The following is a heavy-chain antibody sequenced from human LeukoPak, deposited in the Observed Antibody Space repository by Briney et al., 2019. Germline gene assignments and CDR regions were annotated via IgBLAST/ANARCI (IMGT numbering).Heavy chain of an antibody. V-gene: IGHV3-7*05. CDR1: GFTFSNYW. CDR3: ARTSDPWLQLT. CDR2: IKQDGSEK. Sequence: GGSLRLSCAASGFTFSNYWMIWVRQAPGKGLEWVGNIKQDGSEKRYAGSVRGRFSISRDNAQTSLYLQMNSLRAEDTAVYYCARTSDPWLQLTWGQGTLVTVSS. D-gene: IGHD5-24*01. J-gene: IGHJ5*02.